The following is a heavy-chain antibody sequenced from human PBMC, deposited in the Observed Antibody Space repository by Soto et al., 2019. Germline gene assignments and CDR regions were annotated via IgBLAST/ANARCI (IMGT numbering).Heavy chain of an antibody. CDR2: ILRDGSKK. Sequence: SLRLSCSASGFTFQSYAFYWVRQAPGKGLECVADILRDGSKKYHAVSVRGRFTISRDNSKNTLFLQMDSLRIDDTAVYYCARDGGYRLDSWGQGILVTVSS. D-gene: IGHD3-16*01. CDR3: ARDGGYRLDS. J-gene: IGHJ4*02. V-gene: IGHV3-30*03. CDR1: GFTFQSYA.